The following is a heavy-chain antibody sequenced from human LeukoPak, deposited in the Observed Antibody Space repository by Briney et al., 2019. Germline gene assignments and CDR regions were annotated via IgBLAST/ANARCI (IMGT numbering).Heavy chain of an antibody. CDR3: ARENEVGDGYNSPHYFDY. CDR1: GGSFSGYY. J-gene: IGHJ4*02. CDR2: INHSGST. D-gene: IGHD5-24*01. V-gene: IGHV4-34*01. Sequence: SETLSLTCAVYGGSFSGYYWSWIRQPPGKGLEWIGEINHSGSTNYNPSLKSRVTISVDTSKNQFSLKLSSVTAADTAVYYCARENEVGDGYNSPHYFDYWGQGTLVTVSS.